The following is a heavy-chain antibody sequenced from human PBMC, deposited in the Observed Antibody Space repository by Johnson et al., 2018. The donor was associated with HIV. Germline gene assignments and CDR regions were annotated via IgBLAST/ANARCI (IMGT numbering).Heavy chain of an antibody. CDR1: GFTFSSYA. J-gene: IGHJ3*02. CDR3: AKDGAAPASYGAFDI. CDR2: ISYDGGDK. Sequence: QVQLVESGGGLVQPGGSLRLSCAASGFTFSSYAMYWVRQAPVKGLEWVAVISYDGGDKDYADSAKGRFSISRDSSKNTLYLQMNSLRAEDTAVYYCAKDGAAPASYGAFDIWGQGTMVTVSS. D-gene: IGHD2-8*01. V-gene: IGHV3-30*04.